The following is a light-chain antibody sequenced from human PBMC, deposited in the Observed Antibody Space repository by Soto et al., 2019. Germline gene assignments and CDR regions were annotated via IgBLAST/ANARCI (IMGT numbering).Light chain of an antibody. CDR3: QQRSNWPPIT. CDR2: DAS. Sequence: EMLLTQSPDTLSLFPGARATLSCLASQSISRYLAWYQQKPGQAPRLLIFDASNRATGIPPRFRGSGSGTDFTLTISSLEPEDFAVYYCQQRSNWPPITFGQGTRLEIK. CDR1: QSISRY. V-gene: IGKV3-11*01. J-gene: IGKJ5*01.